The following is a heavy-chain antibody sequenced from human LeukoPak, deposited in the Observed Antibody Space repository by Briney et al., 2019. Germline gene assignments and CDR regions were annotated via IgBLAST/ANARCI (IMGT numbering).Heavy chain of an antibody. D-gene: IGHD6-25*01. CDR2: ISGRGGNT. CDR3: AKDIQRLLLPDY. CDR1: GFTFSSYA. V-gene: IGHV3-23*01. J-gene: IGHJ4*02. Sequence: GGSLRLSCAASGFTFSSYAMSWVRQAPGKGLEWVSVISGRGGNTYYADSVKGRFTISRDNSKNTLYLQMNSLRAGDTAIYYCAKDIQRLLLPDYWGQGTLVTVSA.